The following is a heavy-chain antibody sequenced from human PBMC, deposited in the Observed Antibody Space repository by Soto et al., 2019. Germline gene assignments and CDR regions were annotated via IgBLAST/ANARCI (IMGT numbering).Heavy chain of an antibody. Sequence: QVQLVQSGAEVKKPGASVKVSRKASGYTFTSYAMHWVRQAPGQRLEWMGWINAGNGNTKYSQKFQGRVTITRDTSASTAYMELSSLRSEDTAVYYCASAIAVAGERRYYFDYWGQGTLVTVSS. CDR3: ASAIAVAGERRYYFDY. V-gene: IGHV1-3*01. D-gene: IGHD6-19*01. CDR1: GYTFTSYA. J-gene: IGHJ4*02. CDR2: INAGNGNT.